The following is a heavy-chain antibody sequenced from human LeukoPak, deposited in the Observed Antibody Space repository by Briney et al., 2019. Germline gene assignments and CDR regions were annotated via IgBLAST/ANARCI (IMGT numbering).Heavy chain of an antibody. J-gene: IGHJ4*02. V-gene: IGHV3-7*01. D-gene: IGHD1-26*01. CDR3: ARDRLTRDSGSRGD. CDR2: IKQDGSEK. CDR1: GFTFSSHW. Sequence: GGSLRLSCVASGFTFSSHWMSWVRQAPGKGLEWVANIKQDGSEKKYVDSVKGRLTISRDNAKNSLYLQMNGLRAEDTAVYYCARDRLTRDSGSRGDWGQGTLVTVSS.